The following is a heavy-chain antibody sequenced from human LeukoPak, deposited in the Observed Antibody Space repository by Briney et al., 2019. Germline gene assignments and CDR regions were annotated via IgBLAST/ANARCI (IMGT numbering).Heavy chain of an antibody. J-gene: IGHJ3*02. Sequence: ASVKVSCKASGYTFTAYYMHWMRQAPGQGLDWMGWINPNSGGTNYAQKFQGRVTMTRDTSISTAYMELSRLRSDDTAVYYCARDPRTTRNAFDIWGQGTMVTVSS. D-gene: IGHD4-11*01. V-gene: IGHV1-2*02. CDR3: ARDPRTTRNAFDI. CDR2: INPNSGGT. CDR1: GYTFTAYY.